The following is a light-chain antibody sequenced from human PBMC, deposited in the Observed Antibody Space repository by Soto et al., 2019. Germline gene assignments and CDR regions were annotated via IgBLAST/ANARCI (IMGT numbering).Light chain of an antibody. CDR1: QSLGGN. J-gene: IGKJ1*01. CDR3: QQYSNWPPWT. Sequence: IVMTQSPSTLSVSPGDTATLSCRASQSLGGNLAWYQQKPGQAPRLLIFRASSRATGVPARFSASGSGTEFTLTISGLQSEDFAVYYCQQYSNWPPWTFGPGTKVDIK. CDR2: RAS. V-gene: IGKV3-15*01.